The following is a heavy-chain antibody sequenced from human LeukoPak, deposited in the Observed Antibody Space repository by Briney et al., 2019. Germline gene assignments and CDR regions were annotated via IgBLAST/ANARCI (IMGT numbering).Heavy chain of an antibody. V-gene: IGHV3-30*02. J-gene: IGHJ5*02. CDR1: GFTFSSYG. D-gene: IGHD2-2*01. CDR3: AKWDIVVVPAAYLFDP. CDR2: IWYDGSNK. Sequence: GGSLRLSCAASGFTFSSYGMHWVRQAPGKGLEWVAVIWYDGSNKYYADSVKGRFTISRDNSKNTLYLQMNSLRAEDTAVYYCAKWDIVVVPAAYLFDPWGQGTLVTVSS.